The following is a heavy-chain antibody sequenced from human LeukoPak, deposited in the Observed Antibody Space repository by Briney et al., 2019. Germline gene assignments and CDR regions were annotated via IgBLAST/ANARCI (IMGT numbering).Heavy chain of an antibody. V-gene: IGHV1-46*01. Sequence: ASVKVSCKASGYTFTIYYMHWVRQAPGQGLEWMGIINPSGGSTSYAQKFQGRVTMTRDTSTSTVYMELSSLRSEDTAVYYCASNDHIAAAGTKAEYFQHWGQGTLVTVSS. CDR2: INPSGGST. D-gene: IGHD6-13*01. CDR1: GYTFTIYY. CDR3: ASNDHIAAAGTKAEYFQH. J-gene: IGHJ1*01.